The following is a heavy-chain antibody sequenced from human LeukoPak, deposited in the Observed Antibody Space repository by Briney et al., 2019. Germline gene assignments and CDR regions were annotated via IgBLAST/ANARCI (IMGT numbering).Heavy chain of an antibody. CDR1: GGTFSSYA. CDR2: IIPIFGTA. D-gene: IGHD2-2*01. J-gene: IGHJ4*02. V-gene: IGHV1-69*06. CDR3: ARAVPYCSSTSCPAEGYFDY. Sequence: ASVKDSCKASGGTFSSYAIRCVRQAPGQGLEWMGRIIPIFGTANYAQKFQGRVAITADKSTTTAYMELSRLRSETTAVYYCARAVPYCSSTSCPAEGYFDYWGQGTLVTVSS.